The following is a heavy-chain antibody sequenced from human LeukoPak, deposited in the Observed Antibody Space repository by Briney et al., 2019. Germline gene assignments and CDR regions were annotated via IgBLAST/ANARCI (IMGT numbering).Heavy chain of an antibody. CDR1: GGSFSGYY. CDR3: ARVGNGGNSADY. CDR2: INQSGST. V-gene: IGHV4-34*01. Sequence: SETLSLTCGVYGGSFSGYYWSWIRQPPGKGLEWIGEINQSGSTNYNPSLKSRVTISVDTSKNEFSLKLSSVTAADTAVYYCARVGNGGNSADYWGQGTLVTVSS. J-gene: IGHJ4*02. D-gene: IGHD4-23*01.